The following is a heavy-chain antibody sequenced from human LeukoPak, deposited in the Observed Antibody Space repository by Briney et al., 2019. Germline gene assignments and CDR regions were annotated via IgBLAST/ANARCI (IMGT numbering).Heavy chain of an antibody. J-gene: IGHJ4*02. CDR3: ARDAGAPGGYSYGYGFDY. CDR2: TYYRSKWYN. V-gene: IGHV6-1*01. Sequence: SQTLSLTCAISGDSVSSNSAAWNWLRQSPSRGLEWLGRTYYRSKWYNDYAVSVKSRITINPDTSKNQFSLQLNSVTPEDTAVYYCARDAGAPGGYSYGYGFDYWGQGTLVTVSS. D-gene: IGHD5-18*01. CDR1: GDSVSSNSAA.